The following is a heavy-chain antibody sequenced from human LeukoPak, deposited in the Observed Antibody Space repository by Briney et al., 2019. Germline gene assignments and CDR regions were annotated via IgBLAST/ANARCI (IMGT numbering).Heavy chain of an antibody. V-gene: IGHV3-23*01. CDR2: ISGSGGST. J-gene: IGHJ6*03. D-gene: IGHD5-12*01. Sequence: GGSLRLSCAASGFTFSSYGMSWVRQAPGKGLEWVSAISGSGGSTYYADSVKGRFTISRDNARNSLYLQMNSLRAEDTAVYYCAREHSGYDFPGRDYYYMDVWGKGTTVTISS. CDR3: AREHSGYDFPGRDYYYMDV. CDR1: GFTFSSYG.